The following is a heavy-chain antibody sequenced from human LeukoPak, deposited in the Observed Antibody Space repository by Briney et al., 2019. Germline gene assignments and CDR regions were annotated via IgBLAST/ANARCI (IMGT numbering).Heavy chain of an antibody. D-gene: IGHD3-10*01. J-gene: IGHJ4*02. CDR1: GASISSCY. CDR2: IYYSGST. V-gene: IGHV4-59*12. Sequence: SATLSLTCTVSGASISSCYWSWIRQPPGKGLEWLGYIYYSGSTNYNPALTSRVTISVDTSKNQFSLRLSSVTAADTAVYYCAREGYYGSGSYYRPQFDYWGQGTLVTVSS. CDR3: AREGYYGSGSYYRPQFDY.